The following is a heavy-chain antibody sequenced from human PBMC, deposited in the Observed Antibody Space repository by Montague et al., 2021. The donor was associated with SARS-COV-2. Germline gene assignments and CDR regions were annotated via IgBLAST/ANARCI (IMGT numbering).Heavy chain of an antibody. CDR3: AREIGTSGWAGFFDF. Sequence: SLRLSCAASGFTFTTYVYHWVRQAPGGGLEWVALFPSDGGHPQYAYSXXVRFPIYRDTSISTLYLQMDSLRPDDTAVYFCAREIGTSGWAGFFDFRGQGTLVTVSP. CDR2: FPSDGGHP. V-gene: IGHV3-30-3*01. CDR1: GFTFTTYV. J-gene: IGHJ4*02. D-gene: IGHD6-19*01.